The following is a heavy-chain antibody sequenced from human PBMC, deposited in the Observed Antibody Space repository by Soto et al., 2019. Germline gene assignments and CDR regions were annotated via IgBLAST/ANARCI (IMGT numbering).Heavy chain of an antibody. D-gene: IGHD3-22*01. CDR3: ARGAHYYDSSGIPLDY. J-gene: IGHJ4*02. CDR2: IKQDGSEK. V-gene: IGHV3-7*01. Sequence: GGSLRLSCAASGFTFSSYWMSWVRQAPGKGLEWVANIKQDGSEKYYVDSVKGRFTISRDNAKNSLYLQMNSLRAEDTAVYYCARGAHYYDSSGIPLDYWGQGTLVTVSS. CDR1: GFTFSSYW.